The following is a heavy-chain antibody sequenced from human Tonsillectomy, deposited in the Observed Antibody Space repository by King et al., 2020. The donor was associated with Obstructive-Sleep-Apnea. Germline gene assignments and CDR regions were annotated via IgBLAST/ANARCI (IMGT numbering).Heavy chain of an antibody. CDR2: IYYSGST. Sequence: VQLQESGPGLVKPSETLSLTCTVSGGSISSYYWSWIRQPPGKGLEWVGYIYYSGSTNYNPSLKSRVTISVNTSKNQFSLKLSSVTAADTAVFYLARLPGYSSGWAFDYWGQGTLVTVSS. CDR3: ARLPGYSSGWAFDY. CDR1: GGSISSYY. V-gene: IGHV4-59*08. D-gene: IGHD6-19*01. J-gene: IGHJ4*02.